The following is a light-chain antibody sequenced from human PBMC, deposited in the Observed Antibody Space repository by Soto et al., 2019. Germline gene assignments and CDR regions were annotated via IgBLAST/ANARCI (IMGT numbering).Light chain of an antibody. CDR1: QTVNSNY. V-gene: IGKV3-20*01. CDR3: QQHSGLPMT. Sequence: EIVLTQSPGTLSLSPGQTATLSCRASQTVNSNYLAWCQHKPGQAPRLLIYGASRRATGIPDRFSGSGSGTDFTLTITGLEPEDFAVYFCQQHSGLPMTFGQGTRLEIK. J-gene: IGKJ5*01. CDR2: GAS.